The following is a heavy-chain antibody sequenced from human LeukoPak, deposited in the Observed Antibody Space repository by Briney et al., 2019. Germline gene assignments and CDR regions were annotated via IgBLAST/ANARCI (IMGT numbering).Heavy chain of an antibody. D-gene: IGHD3/OR15-3a*01. J-gene: IGHJ4*02. Sequence: KPSETLSLTCTVSGGSISSYYWSWIRQPPGKGLEWIGYVYYSGSTNYNPSLKSRVTISVDTSKNQFSLKLSSVTAADTAVYYCARGSGWLFYPIDYWGQGTLVTVSS. CDR3: ARGSGWLFYPIDY. CDR1: GGSISSYY. V-gene: IGHV4-59*01. CDR2: VYYSGST.